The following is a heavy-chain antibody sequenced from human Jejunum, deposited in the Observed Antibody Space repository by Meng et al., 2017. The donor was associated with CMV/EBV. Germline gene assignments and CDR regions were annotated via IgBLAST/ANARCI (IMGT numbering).Heavy chain of an antibody. CDR3: VREDIVVFDY. J-gene: IGHJ4*02. CDR2: IKQDGSAT. V-gene: IGHV3-7*01. D-gene: IGHD2-15*01. CDR1: GFTFSDHA. Sequence: SCAASGFTFSDHAMNWVRQAPGKGLEWVANIKQDGSATYYADSVKGRFTISRDNAKNSLYLQMDNLRADDTAVYYCVREDIVVFDYWGQGTLVTVSS.